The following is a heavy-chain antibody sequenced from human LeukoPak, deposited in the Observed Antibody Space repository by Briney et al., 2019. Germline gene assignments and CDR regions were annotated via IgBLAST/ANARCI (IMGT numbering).Heavy chain of an antibody. CDR1: GYTLTNYG. CDR3: ARTPRKFGERFDVFDV. Sequence: ASVKVSYKASGYTLTNYGISWVRQAPGQGLEWMGWISVYYGNANYAQKLHDRVTMTRDTFTNTAYMELRSLSCDDTAVYYCARTPRKFGERFDVFDVWGQGTMVTVSS. CDR2: ISVYYGNA. V-gene: IGHV1-18*01. D-gene: IGHD3-10*01. J-gene: IGHJ3*01.